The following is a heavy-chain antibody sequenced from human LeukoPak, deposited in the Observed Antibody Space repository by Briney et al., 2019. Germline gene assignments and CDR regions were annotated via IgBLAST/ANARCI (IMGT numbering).Heavy chain of an antibody. Sequence: GASVKVSCKASGYTFTSYGITWVRQAPGQGLEWMGWISAHNGNTNYAQKFQGRLTMATDTSTNTAYMELRILRPDDTAVYYCARDFFHGHCSGLTCFLLDYWGQGSLVTVSS. CDR2: ISAHNGNT. D-gene: IGHD2-15*01. CDR3: ARDFFHGHCSGLTCFLLDY. CDR1: GYTFTSYG. J-gene: IGHJ4*02. V-gene: IGHV1-18*01.